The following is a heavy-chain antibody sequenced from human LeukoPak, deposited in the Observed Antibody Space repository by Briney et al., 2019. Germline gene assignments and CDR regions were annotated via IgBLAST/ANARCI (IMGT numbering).Heavy chain of an antibody. CDR1: GFTFSSYA. CDR3: ARDRVGATEFDY. J-gene: IGHJ4*02. Sequence: GGSLRLSCAASGFTFSSYAMSWVRQAPGKGLEWGSYISGSSSTVSYADFVKGRFTLSRDNGKNSLYLQMNSLRAEDTAVYYCARDRVGATEFDYWGQGTLVTVSS. V-gene: IGHV3-48*04. CDR2: ISGSSSTV. D-gene: IGHD1-26*01.